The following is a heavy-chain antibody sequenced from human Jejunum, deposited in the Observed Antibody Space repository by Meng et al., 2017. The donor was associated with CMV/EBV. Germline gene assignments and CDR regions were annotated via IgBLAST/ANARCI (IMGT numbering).Heavy chain of an antibody. CDR3: VRGRCTKTSCYTGALDR. CDR1: SILSSHW. J-gene: IGHJ5*02. CDR2: ISPTEAR. D-gene: IGHD2-2*02. V-gene: IGHV4-4*02. Sequence: SILSSHWSSWVRQPPGKGLEWIRDISPTEARNYNPSLKSRVTISVDSSKNQFSLMLTSVTAADTDVYYCVRGRCTKTSCYTGALDRWGQGTLVTVSS.